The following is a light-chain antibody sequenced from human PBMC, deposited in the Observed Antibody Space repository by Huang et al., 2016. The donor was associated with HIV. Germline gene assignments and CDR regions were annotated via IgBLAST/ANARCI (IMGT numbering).Light chain of an antibody. CDR2: KAS. CDR3: QQYITYPLT. J-gene: IGKJ4*01. Sequence: DIQMTQSPSTLSASIGDRVTITCRASQTISSWLAWYQQRPGMAPKLLIYKASTLPSGVPSRFGGSGSATDLTLPVSSLQPDDSATYDCQQYITYPLTFGGGTEVEIK. V-gene: IGKV1-5*03. CDR1: QTISSW.